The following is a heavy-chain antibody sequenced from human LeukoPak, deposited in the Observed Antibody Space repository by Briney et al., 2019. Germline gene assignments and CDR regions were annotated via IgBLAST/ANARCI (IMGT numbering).Heavy chain of an antibody. CDR1: GFTFSTYE. V-gene: IGHV3-48*03. CDR3: ARVVRDGYNRIDY. J-gene: IGHJ4*02. D-gene: IGHD5-24*01. CDR2: ISGTGTTI. Sequence: GGSLGLSCAASGFTFSTYEMNWVRQAPGKGLEWVSYISGTGTTIYYADSVKGRFTISRDNAKNSLYLQMNSLRAEDTAVYYCARVVRDGYNRIDYWGQGTLVTVSS.